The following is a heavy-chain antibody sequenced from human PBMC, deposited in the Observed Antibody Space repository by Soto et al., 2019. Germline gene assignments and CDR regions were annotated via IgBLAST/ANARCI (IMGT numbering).Heavy chain of an antibody. D-gene: IGHD2-15*01. Sequence: QVQLVESGGGVVQPGRSLRLSCAASGFTFSSYAMHWVRQAPGKGLEWVAVISYDGSNKYYADSVKGRFTISRDNSKNTLYLQMNSLRAEDTAVYYCARAKLEGYCSGGSCYSQNFDYWGQGTLVTVSS. V-gene: IGHV3-30-3*01. CDR2: ISYDGSNK. J-gene: IGHJ4*02. CDR1: GFTFSSYA. CDR3: ARAKLEGYCSGGSCYSQNFDY.